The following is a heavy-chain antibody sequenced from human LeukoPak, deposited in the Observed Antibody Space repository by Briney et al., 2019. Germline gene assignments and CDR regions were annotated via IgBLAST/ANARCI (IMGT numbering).Heavy chain of an antibody. V-gene: IGHV1-3*04. Sequence: ASVKVACKASGYTFTSYAMHWVGQAPGQRLEWMGWINTGNGNTKYSQKFQGRVTITRDTSASTAYMELSSLRSEDTAVYYCARVPYAIAAAGTSFDYWGQGTLVTVSS. CDR3: ARVPYAIAAAGTSFDY. CDR2: INTGNGNT. CDR1: GYTFTSYA. J-gene: IGHJ4*02. D-gene: IGHD6-13*01.